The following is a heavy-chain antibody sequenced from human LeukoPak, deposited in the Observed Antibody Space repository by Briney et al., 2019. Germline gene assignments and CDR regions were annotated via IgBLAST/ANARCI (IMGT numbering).Heavy chain of an antibody. V-gene: IGHV3-30*19. CDR3: ARGPDYDILADYFDY. Sequence: GGSLRLSCGTSGFTFSRYGMHWVRQAPGKGLEWVAVISYDGSNKFYADSVRGRFTISRDNSKNTLFLQMNSLRPEDTAVYYCARGPDYDILADYFDYWGQGTLVTVSS. CDR1: GFTFSRYG. CDR2: ISYDGSNK. J-gene: IGHJ4*02. D-gene: IGHD3-9*01.